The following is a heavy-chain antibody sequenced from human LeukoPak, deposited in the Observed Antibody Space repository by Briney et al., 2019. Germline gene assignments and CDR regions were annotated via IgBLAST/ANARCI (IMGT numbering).Heavy chain of an antibody. J-gene: IGHJ5*02. CDR1: GGSISSGGYS. CDR2: IYHSGSP. CDR3: ALSGDWFDP. V-gene: IGHV4-30-2*01. Sequence: SQTLSLTCAVSGGSISSGGYSWSWIRQPPGKGLEWIGYIYHSGSPYYNPSLKSRVTISVYRPKNQFTLQLSSVTAADTAVYYCALSGDWFDPWGKGTLVTVSS. D-gene: IGHD1-1*01.